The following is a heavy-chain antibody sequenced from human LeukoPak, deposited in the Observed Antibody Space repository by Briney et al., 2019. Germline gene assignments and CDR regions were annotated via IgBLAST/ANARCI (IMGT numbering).Heavy chain of an antibody. CDR1: EGTFSSSA. CDR3: ARDQGLTAPPPYGLDV. V-gene: IGHV1-69*04. D-gene: IGHD5-18*01. Sequence: GSSVKVSCKASEGTFSSSAITWVRQAPGQGLEWMGRIIPVLNITSYAQKFQGSVTITADTSTSTVYMELSSLRSEETAVYYCARDQGLTAPPPYGLDVWDQGTTVIVSS. CDR2: IIPVLNIT. J-gene: IGHJ6*02.